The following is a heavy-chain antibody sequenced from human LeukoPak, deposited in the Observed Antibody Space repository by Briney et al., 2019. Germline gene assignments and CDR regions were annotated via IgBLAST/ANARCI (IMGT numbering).Heavy chain of an antibody. Sequence: SETLSLTCAVYGGSFSGYHWSWIRQPPGKGLEWIGEINHSGSTNYNPSLKSRVTISVDTSRNQFSLKLSSVTAADTAVYYCASNHNDYGDYVQAYWGQGTLVTVSS. J-gene: IGHJ4*02. D-gene: IGHD4-17*01. CDR2: INHSGST. CDR3: ASNHNDYGDYVQAY. V-gene: IGHV4-34*01. CDR1: GGSFSGYH.